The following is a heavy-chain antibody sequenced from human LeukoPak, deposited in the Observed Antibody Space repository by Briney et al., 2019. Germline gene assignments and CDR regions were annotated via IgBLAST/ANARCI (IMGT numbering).Heavy chain of an antibody. CDR1: GGSISSYY. Sequence: SETLSLTCTVSGGSISSYYWSRIRQPPGKGLEWIGYIYYSGSTNYNPSLKSRVTISVDTSKNQFSLKLSSVTAADTAVYYCASQHIVVVTAPFDIWGQGTMVTVSS. CDR3: ASQHIVVVTAPFDI. D-gene: IGHD2-21*02. V-gene: IGHV4-59*08. CDR2: IYYSGST. J-gene: IGHJ3*02.